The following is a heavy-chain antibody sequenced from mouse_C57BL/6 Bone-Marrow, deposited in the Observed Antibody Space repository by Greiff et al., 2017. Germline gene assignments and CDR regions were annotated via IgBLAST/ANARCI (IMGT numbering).Heavy chain of an antibody. CDR1: GYAFSSSW. CDR3: ATWGGFDY. V-gene: IGHV1-82*01. CDR2: IYPGDGDT. J-gene: IGHJ2*01. Sequence: QVQLQQSGPELVKPGASVKISCKASGYAFSSSWMNWVKQRPGKGLEWIGRIYPGDGDTNYNGKFKGKATLTADKSSSTAYMQLRSLTSEDAAIYFCATWGGFDYWGQGTTLTVSS.